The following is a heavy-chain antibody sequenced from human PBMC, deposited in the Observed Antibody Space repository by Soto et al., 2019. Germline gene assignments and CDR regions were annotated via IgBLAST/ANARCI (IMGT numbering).Heavy chain of an antibody. V-gene: IGHV5-51*01. CDR3: ARQDGLMVYGHPHYFDY. CDR2: IYPGDSDT. D-gene: IGHD2-8*01. CDR1: GYSFTSYW. Sequence: PGESLKISCKGSGYSFTSYWIGWVRQMPGKGLEWMGIIYPGDSDTRYSPSFQGQVTISADKSISTAYLQWSSLKASDTAMYYCARQDGLMVYGHPHYFDYWGQGTLGAVSS. J-gene: IGHJ4*02.